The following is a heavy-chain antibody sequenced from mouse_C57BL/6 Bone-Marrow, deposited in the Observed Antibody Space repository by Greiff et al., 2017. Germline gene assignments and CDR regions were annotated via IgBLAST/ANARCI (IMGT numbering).Heavy chain of an antibody. CDR2: INPGSGGT. CDR3: ARSKNWYSWFAY. Sequence: QVQLKQSGAELVRPGPSVKVSCKASGYAFTNYLIEWVKQRPGQGLEWIGVINPGSGGTNYNEKFKGKAPLTADKSSRTAYLQLSSLTSEDSAVSFYARSKNWYSWFAYGGQGTLVTVSA. D-gene: IGHD4-1*01. V-gene: IGHV1-54*01. CDR1: GYAFTNYL. J-gene: IGHJ3*01.